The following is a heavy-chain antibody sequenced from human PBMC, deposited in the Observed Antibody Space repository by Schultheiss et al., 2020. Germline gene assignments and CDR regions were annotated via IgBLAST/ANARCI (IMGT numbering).Heavy chain of an antibody. CDR2: IYYSGST. J-gene: IGHJ6*02. D-gene: IGHD4-17*01. CDR3: ARGTVTAYYYYYGMDV. CDR1: GGSISSGGYY. V-gene: IGHV4-31*03. Sequence: SETLSLTCTVSGGSISSGGYYWSWIRQHPGKGLEWIGYIYYSGSTYYNPSLKSRVTISVDTSKNQFSLKLSSVTAADTAVYYCARGTVTAYYYYYGMDVWGQGTTVTVYS.